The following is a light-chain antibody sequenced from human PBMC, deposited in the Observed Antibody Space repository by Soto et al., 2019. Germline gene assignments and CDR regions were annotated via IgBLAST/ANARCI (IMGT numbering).Light chain of an antibody. CDR2: GAS. Sequence: ERVLTKSPVTLSLSPRERATLSCRASQSVSSSYLAWYQQKPGQAPRLLIYGASSRATGIPDRFSGSGSGTDFTLTISRLEPEDFAVYYCQQYGSLWTFGQGTKVDIK. CDR3: QQYGSLWT. V-gene: IGKV3-20*01. J-gene: IGKJ1*01. CDR1: QSVSSSY.